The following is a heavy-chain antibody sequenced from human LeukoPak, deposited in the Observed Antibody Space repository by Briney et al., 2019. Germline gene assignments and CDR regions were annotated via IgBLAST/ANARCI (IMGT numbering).Heavy chain of an antibody. V-gene: IGHV3-30*02. CDR2: IRYDGSNK. J-gene: IGHJ6*03. D-gene: IGHD3-10*01. Sequence: GGSLRLSCAASGSTFSSYGMHWVRQAPGKGLEWVAFIRYDGSNKYYADSVKGRFTISRDNSKNTLYLQMNSLRAEDTAVYYCAKRGRGSGNTLYYYYYMDVWGKGTTVTVSS. CDR3: AKRGRGSGNTLYYYYYMDV. CDR1: GSTFSSYG.